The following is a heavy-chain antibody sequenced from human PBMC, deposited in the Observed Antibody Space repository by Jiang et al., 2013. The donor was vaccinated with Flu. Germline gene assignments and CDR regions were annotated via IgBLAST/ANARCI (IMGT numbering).Heavy chain of an antibody. D-gene: IGHD5-18*01. CDR2: INPSGGST. J-gene: IGHJ4*02. Sequence: GAEVKKPGASVKVSCKASGYTFTSYYMHWVRQAPGQGLEWMGIINPSGGSTSYAQKFQGRVTMTRDTSTSTVYMELSSLRPEDTAVYYCASGGYSYGYDYWGQGTLVTVSS. CDR3: ASGGYSYGYDY. CDR1: GYTFTSYY. V-gene: IGHV1-46*01.